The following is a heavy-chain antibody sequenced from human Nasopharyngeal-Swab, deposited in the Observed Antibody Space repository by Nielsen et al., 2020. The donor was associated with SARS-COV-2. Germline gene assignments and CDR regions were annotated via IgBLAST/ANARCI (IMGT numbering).Heavy chain of an antibody. CDR1: GFRFSDYS. J-gene: IGHJ6*03. CDR2: ISGSGDFI. V-gene: IGHV3-21*01. Sequence: GESLKLSCAASGFRFSDYSMNWVRHAPGKGPEWVSFISGSGDFIYYADSVKGRFTISRDNARNSLYLQMNSLRAEDTAIYYCARDLGDYYYYMDVWGKGTTVTVSS. CDR3: ARDLGDYYYYMDV. D-gene: IGHD3-10*01.